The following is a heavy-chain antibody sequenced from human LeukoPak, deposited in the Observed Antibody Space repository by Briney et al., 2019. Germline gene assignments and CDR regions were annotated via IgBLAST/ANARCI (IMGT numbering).Heavy chain of an antibody. CDR2: IYHSGST. Sequence: SETLSLTCTVSGYSISSGYYWGWIRQPPGKGLEWIGSIYHSGSTYYNPSLKSRVTISVDTSKNQFSLKPSSVTAADTAVYYCARVGFYYGSGESYYYYYMDVWGKGTTVTVSS. V-gene: IGHV4-38-2*02. J-gene: IGHJ6*03. D-gene: IGHD3-10*01. CDR3: ARVGFYYGSGESYYYYYMDV. CDR1: GYSISSGYY.